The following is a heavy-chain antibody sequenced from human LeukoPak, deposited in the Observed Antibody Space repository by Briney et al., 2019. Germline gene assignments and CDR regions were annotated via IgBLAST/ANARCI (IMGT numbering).Heavy chain of an antibody. J-gene: IGHJ4*02. D-gene: IGHD4-17*01. CDR2: INHSGYT. Sequence: SETLSLTCAVSGVSFNDYYWSWVRQTPGRGLEWIGEINHSGYTNDGPSLKSRVTLSIDTSRKQFSLNLRSVTVADTGIYYCTRMTTGHDYWGQGTLVTVSS. CDR1: GVSFNDYY. CDR3: TRMTTGHDY. V-gene: IGHV4-34*01.